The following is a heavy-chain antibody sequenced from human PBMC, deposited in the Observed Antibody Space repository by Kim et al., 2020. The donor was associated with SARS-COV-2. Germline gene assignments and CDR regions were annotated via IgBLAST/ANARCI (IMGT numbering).Heavy chain of an antibody. CDR3: AKEGAVAGLFDY. J-gene: IGHJ4*02. V-gene: IGHV3-23*01. Sequence: ASSVEDRFTITRDNSKNTLYLQMNSLRAEDTAVYYCAKEGAVAGLFDYWGQGTLVTVSS. D-gene: IGHD6-19*01.